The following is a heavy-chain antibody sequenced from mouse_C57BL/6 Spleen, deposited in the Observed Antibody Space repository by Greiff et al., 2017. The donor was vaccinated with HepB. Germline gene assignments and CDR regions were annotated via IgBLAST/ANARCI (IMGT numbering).Heavy chain of an antibody. CDR1: GFSLTSYG. CDR3: ARDTTVVATPWYFDV. J-gene: IGHJ1*03. D-gene: IGHD1-1*01. V-gene: IGHV2-2*01. CDR2: IWSGGST. Sequence: VMLVESGPGLVQPSQSLSITCTVSGFSLTSYGVHWVRQSPGKGLEWLGVIWSGGSTDYNAAFISRLSISKDNSKSQVFFKMNSLQADDTAIYYCARDTTVVATPWYFDVWGTGTTVTVSS.